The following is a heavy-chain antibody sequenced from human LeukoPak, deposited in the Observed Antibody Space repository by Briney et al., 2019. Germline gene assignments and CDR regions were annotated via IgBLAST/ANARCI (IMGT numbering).Heavy chain of an antibody. CDR3: ARASIAASGYYFDY. V-gene: IGHV3-66*02. J-gene: IGHJ4*02. Sequence: PGGSLRLSCAASGFTVSTNYMTWVRQAPGKGLEWVSDIYSGGSTFYADSVKGRFTISRDNSKNTLYLQMNSLRAEDTAVYYCARASIAASGYYFDYWGQGTLVTVSS. CDR2: IYSGGST. D-gene: IGHD6-6*01. CDR1: GFTVSTNY.